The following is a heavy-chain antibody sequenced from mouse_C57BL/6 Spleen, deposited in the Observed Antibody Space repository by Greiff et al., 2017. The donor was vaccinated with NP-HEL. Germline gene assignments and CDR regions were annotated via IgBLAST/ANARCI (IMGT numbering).Heavy chain of an antibody. V-gene: IGHV3-6*01. D-gene: IGHD2-3*01. Sequence: ESGPGLVKPSQSLSLTCSVTGYSITSGYYWNWIRQSPGNKLEWMGYISYDGSNNYNPSLKNRITITRDTSKNQFFLKLNSVTTEDTATYYCARGDGYYAMDYWGQGTSVTVSS. J-gene: IGHJ4*01. CDR1: GYSITSGYY. CDR3: ARGDGYYAMDY. CDR2: ISYDGSN.